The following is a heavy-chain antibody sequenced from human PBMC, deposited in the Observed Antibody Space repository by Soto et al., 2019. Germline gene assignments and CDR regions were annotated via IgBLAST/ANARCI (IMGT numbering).Heavy chain of an antibody. CDR2: IIPIFGTA. D-gene: IGHD1-7*01. CDR3: ARGAYNWNYVFDY. J-gene: IGHJ4*02. Sequence: SVKVSCKASGGTFSSYAISWVRQAPGQGLEWMGGIIPIFGTANYAQKFQGRVTITADESTSTAYMELSSLRSEDTAVYYCARGAYNWNYVFDYWGQGTLVTVSS. CDR1: GGTFSSYA. V-gene: IGHV1-69*13.